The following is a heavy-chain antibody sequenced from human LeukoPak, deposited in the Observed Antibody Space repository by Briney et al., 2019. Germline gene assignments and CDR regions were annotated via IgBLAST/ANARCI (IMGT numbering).Heavy chain of an antibody. Sequence: SETLSLTCTVSGGSISSSSYYWGWIRQPPGKGLEWIGSIYYSGSTYYNPSLKSRVTISVDTSKNQFSLKLSSVTAADTAVYYCARWNYYDSGRGMDVWGQGTTVTVSS. D-gene: IGHD3-10*01. CDR3: ARWNYYDSGRGMDV. J-gene: IGHJ6*02. CDR1: GGSISSSSYY. V-gene: IGHV4-39*07. CDR2: IYYSGST.